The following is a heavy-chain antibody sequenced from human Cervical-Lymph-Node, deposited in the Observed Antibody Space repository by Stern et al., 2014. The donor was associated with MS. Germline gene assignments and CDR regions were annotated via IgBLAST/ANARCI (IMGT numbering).Heavy chain of an antibody. J-gene: IGHJ4*02. CDR1: GYTFTSYQ. V-gene: IGHV1-46*03. CDR2: INPRGGGT. CDR3: ARRGYTYGFDY. Sequence: QLVQSGAEVKKPGASVKVSCKASGYTFTSYQMHWVRQAPGQGLEWMGKINPRGGGTSYAQKFQGRVNMTRDASTSTVYMELSSLRSEDTAVYYCARRGYTYGFDYWGQGTLVTVSS. D-gene: IGHD5-18*01.